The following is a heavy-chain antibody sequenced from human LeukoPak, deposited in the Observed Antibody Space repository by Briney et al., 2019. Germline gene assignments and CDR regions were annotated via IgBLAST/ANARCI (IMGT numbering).Heavy chain of an antibody. J-gene: IGHJ4*02. V-gene: IGHV1-46*01. CDR1: GYTFTSYY. CDR3: ARETPLGGSLAL. D-gene: IGHD3-16*01. CDR2: INPSGGST. Sequence: ASVKVSCKASGYTFTSYYMHWVRQAPGQGLEWMGIINPSGGSTSYAQKFQGRVTMTRDTSTNTVYMELSSLRSEDTAVYYCARETPLGGSLALWGQGTLVTVSS.